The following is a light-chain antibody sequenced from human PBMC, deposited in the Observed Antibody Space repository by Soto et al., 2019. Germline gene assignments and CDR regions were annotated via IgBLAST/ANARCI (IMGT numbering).Light chain of an antibody. CDR1: QSISSW. CDR2: DAS. J-gene: IGKJ1*01. CDR3: QQYNSYGT. Sequence: DIQMTQSPSTLSASVGDRVTITCRASQSISSWLAWYQQKPGKAPKLLIYDASSLESVVPSRFSGSGSGTEFTLTISSLQPDDFATYYCQQYNSYGTFGQGTKVEIK. V-gene: IGKV1-5*01.